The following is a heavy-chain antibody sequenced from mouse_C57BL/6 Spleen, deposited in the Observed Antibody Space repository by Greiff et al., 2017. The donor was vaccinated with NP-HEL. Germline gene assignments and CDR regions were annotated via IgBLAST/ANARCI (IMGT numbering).Heavy chain of an antibody. CDR3: ARSDYNAMDY. CDR2: INPSTGGT. D-gene: IGHD2-12*01. V-gene: IGHV1-42*01. Sequence: VQLKESGPELVKPGASVKISCKASGYSFTGYYMNWVKQSPEKSLEWIGEINPSTGGTTYNQKFKAKATLTVDKSSSTAYMQLKSLTSEDSAVYYCARSDYNAMDYWGQGTSVTVSS. J-gene: IGHJ4*01. CDR1: GYSFTGYY.